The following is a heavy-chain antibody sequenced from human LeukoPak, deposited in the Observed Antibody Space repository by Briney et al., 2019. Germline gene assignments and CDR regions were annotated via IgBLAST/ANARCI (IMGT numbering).Heavy chain of an antibody. Sequence: SETLSLTCTLSGGSISSYYWSWIRQPPGEGLEWIGYIYYSGSTNYNPSLKSRVTISVDTYKNQFSLKLSSVTAADTAVYYCARDTDTGNYYGSGSYYSPPGYWGQGTLVTVSS. V-gene: IGHV4-59*01. J-gene: IGHJ4*02. CDR2: IYYSGST. CDR3: ARDTDTGNYYGSGSYYSPPGY. D-gene: IGHD3-10*01. CDR1: GGSISSYY.